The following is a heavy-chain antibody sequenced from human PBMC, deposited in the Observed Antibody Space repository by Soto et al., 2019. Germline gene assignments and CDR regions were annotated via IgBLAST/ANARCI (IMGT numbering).Heavy chain of an antibody. Sequence: SETLSLTCAVSGGSISSSNWWSWVRQPPGKGLEWIGEIYHSGSTNYNPSLKSRVTISVDTSKNQFSLKLSSVTAADTAVYYCARPTYYYGSGSSEYYYYYGLDVWGQGTTVTVSS. CDR3: ARPTYYYGSGSSEYYYYYGLDV. J-gene: IGHJ6*02. D-gene: IGHD3-10*01. V-gene: IGHV4-4*02. CDR1: GGSISSSNW. CDR2: IYHSGST.